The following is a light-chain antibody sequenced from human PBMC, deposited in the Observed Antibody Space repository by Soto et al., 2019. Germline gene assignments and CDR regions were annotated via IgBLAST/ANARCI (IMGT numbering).Light chain of an antibody. J-gene: IGLJ1*01. V-gene: IGLV2-14*01. CDR1: SSDVGGYNY. Sequence: QSVLTQPASVSGSPGQSITISCTGTSSDVGGYNYVSWYQQHPGKAPKLMIYDVSNRPSGVSNRFSGSKSGNTASLTISGPQAEDEADYYCSSYTSSSTYVFGPGTKVPVL. CDR3: SSYTSSSTYV. CDR2: DVS.